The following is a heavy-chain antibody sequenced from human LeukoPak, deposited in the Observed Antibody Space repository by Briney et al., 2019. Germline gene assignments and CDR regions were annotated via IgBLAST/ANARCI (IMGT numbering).Heavy chain of an antibody. J-gene: IGHJ4*02. CDR2: IYYSGST. D-gene: IGHD6-13*01. Sequence: SQTLSLTCTVSGGSISSSSYYWGWIRQPPGKGLEWIGSIYYSGSTYYNPSLKSRVTISVDTSKNQFSLKLRSVTAADTAVYYCARVTGYRIEDYFDYWGQGTLVTVSS. CDR1: GGSISSSSYY. CDR3: ARVTGYRIEDYFDY. V-gene: IGHV4-39*07.